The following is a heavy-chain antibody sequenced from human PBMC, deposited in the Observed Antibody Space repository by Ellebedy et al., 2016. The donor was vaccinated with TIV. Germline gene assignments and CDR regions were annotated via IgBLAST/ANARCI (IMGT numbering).Heavy chain of an antibody. CDR2: ISPSGDIT. Sequence: PGGSLRLSCAASGFSFSNYWMNWVRQAPGKGLEWVSAISPSGDITYFADSVRGRFTISRDNSQDTVHLQMHSLRAEDTAVYYCTKRGVAWAAFDIWGPGTLVTVSS. CDR1: GFSFSNYW. J-gene: IGHJ3*02. D-gene: IGHD7-27*01. CDR3: TKRGVAWAAFDI. V-gene: IGHV3-23*01.